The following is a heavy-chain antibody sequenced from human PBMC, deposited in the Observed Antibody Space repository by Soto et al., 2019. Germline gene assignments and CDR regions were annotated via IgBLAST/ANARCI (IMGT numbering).Heavy chain of an antibody. CDR2: IYYSGST. D-gene: IGHD6-19*01. CDR3: ARDWAIRAVARGGY. CDR1: GGSVSIGSYY. Sequence: SETLSLTCTVSGGSVSIGSYYWSWIRQPPGKGLEWIGYIYYSGSTNYNPSLKSRVTISVDTSKNQFSLKLSSVTAADTAVYYCARDWAIRAVARGGYWGQGTLVTVSS. J-gene: IGHJ4*02. V-gene: IGHV4-61*01.